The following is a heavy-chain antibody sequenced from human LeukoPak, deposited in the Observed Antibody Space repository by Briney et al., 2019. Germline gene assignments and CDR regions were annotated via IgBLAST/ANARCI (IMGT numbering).Heavy chain of an antibody. Sequence: GGSLRLSCAAPGFTFSSYAMHWVRQAPGKGLEWVAFIRYDGSNKYYADSVKGRFTISRDNSKNTLYLQMNSLRAEDTAVYYCAREYYYDPGPFDYWGQGTLVTVSS. CDR2: IRYDGSNK. D-gene: IGHD3-22*01. CDR3: AREYYYDPGPFDY. V-gene: IGHV3-30*02. J-gene: IGHJ4*02. CDR1: GFTFSSYA.